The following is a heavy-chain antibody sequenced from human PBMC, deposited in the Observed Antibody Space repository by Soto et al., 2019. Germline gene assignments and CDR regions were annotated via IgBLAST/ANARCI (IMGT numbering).Heavy chain of an antibody. D-gene: IGHD6-13*01. Sequence: GGSLRLSCAASGFTFSSYSMNWVRQAPGKGLEWVSSISSSSSYIYYADSVKGRFTISRDNAKNSLYLQMNSPRAEDTAVYYCASFSSSWDRFDYWGQGTLVTVSS. V-gene: IGHV3-21*01. CDR1: GFTFSSYS. CDR2: ISSSSSYI. CDR3: ASFSSSWDRFDY. J-gene: IGHJ4*02.